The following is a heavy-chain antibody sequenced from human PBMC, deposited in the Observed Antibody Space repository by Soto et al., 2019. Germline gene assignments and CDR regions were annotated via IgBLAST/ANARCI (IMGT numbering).Heavy chain of an antibody. Sequence: QVQLQESGPGLVKPSQTLSLTCTVSGGSISSGDYYWSWIRQPPGKGLEWIGYIYYSGSTYYNPSLKSRXXIXVXXSKNQFSLKLSSVTAADTAVYYCARELYYGAYFDLWGRGTLVTVSS. CDR2: IYYSGST. V-gene: IGHV4-30-4*01. D-gene: IGHD4-17*01. CDR3: ARELYYGAYFDL. CDR1: GGSISSGDYY. J-gene: IGHJ2*01.